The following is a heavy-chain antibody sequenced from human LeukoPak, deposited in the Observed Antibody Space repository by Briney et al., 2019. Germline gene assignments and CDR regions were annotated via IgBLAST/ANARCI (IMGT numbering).Heavy chain of an antibody. CDR3: ARSRVSSTSCSRCNWFDP. V-gene: IGHV1-18*01. CDR1: GYTFTSYG. J-gene: IGHJ5*02. D-gene: IGHD2-2*01. Sequence: GASVKVSCKASGYTFTSYGISWVRQAAGQGLEWMGLISAYNGNTNYAQKFQGRVTITADESTSTAYMELSSLRSEDTAVYYCARSRVSSTSCSRCNWFDPWGQGTLVTVSS. CDR2: ISAYNGNT.